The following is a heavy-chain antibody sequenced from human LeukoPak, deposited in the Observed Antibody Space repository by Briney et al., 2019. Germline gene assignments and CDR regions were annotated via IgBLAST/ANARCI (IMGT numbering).Heavy chain of an antibody. D-gene: IGHD1-26*01. Sequence: SETLSLTCTVSGGSISSYYWSWIRQPAGKGLEWIGRIYTSGSTNYNPSLKSRVTMSVDTSKNQFSLKLSSVTAADTAVYYCARFSGSYYALSVYAFDIWGQGTMVTVSS. CDR2: IYTSGST. J-gene: IGHJ3*02. CDR3: ARFSGSYYALSVYAFDI. CDR1: GGSISSYY. V-gene: IGHV4-4*07.